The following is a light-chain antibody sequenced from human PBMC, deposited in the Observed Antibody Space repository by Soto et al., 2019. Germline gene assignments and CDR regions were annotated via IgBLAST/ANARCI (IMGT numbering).Light chain of an antibody. J-gene: IGKJ1*01. CDR2: GAS. V-gene: IGKV3-20*01. CDR3: QQYGGSPRT. CDR1: QSVNNNY. Sequence: EIVLTQSPGSLSLFPGERATLSCRASQSVNNNYLAWYQQKPGQAPRLLIYGASSRATGIPDRFSGSGSGTDFTLTISRLEPEDFAVYFCQQYGGSPRTFGQGTKVEIK.